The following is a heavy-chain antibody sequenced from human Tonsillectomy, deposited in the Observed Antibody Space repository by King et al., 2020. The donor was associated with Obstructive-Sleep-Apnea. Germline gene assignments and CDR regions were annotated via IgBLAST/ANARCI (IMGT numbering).Heavy chain of an antibody. Sequence: VQLVQSGAEVKKPGASVKLSCKASGYTFMNYGITWVRQAPGQGLEWMACVSAYNGDTNSAQNLQGRVSVTTDTSTNTVYMELRSLRSDDTALYYCARVFRDVLAVVKDSVAKGAAFDIWGQGTMVTVSS. CDR3: ARVFRDVLAVVKDSVAKGAAFDI. D-gene: IGHD2-21*01. J-gene: IGHJ3*02. CDR1: GYTFMNYG. CDR2: VSAYNGDT. V-gene: IGHV1-18*04.